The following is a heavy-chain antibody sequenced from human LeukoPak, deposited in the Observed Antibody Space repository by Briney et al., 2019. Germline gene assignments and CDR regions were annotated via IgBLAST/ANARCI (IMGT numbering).Heavy chain of an antibody. V-gene: IGHV1-46*01. CDR3: ARGEIYTYYYDSSGYYPIPGFDY. D-gene: IGHD3-22*01. CDR2: INPSGGST. CDR1: GGTFSSYA. J-gene: IGHJ4*02. Sequence: ASVKVSCKASGGTFSSYAISWVRQAPGQGLEWMGIINPSGGSTSYAQKFQGRVTMTRDMSTSTVYMELSSLRSEDTAVYYCARGEIYTYYYDSSGYYPIPGFDYWGQGTLVTVSS.